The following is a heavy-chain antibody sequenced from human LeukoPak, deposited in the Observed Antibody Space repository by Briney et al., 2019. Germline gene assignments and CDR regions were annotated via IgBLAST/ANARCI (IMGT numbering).Heavy chain of an antibody. Sequence: GGSLRLSCVVSGFTFGKAWMSWVRQAPGKGLEWVGRIKSKTDGGTTDYAAPVKGRFTISRDDSKNTLYLQMNSLKTEDTALYYCTTDGYCSGGSCYSGVDWGQGTLVTVSS. J-gene: IGHJ4*02. V-gene: IGHV3-15*01. CDR1: GFTFGKAW. CDR3: TTDGYCSGGSCYSGVD. CDR2: IKSKTDGGTT. D-gene: IGHD2-15*01.